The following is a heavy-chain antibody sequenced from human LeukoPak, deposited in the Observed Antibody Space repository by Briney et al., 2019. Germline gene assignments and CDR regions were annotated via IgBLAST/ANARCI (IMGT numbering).Heavy chain of an antibody. V-gene: IGHV4-59*08. CDR2: IYYSGTT. Sequence: SETLSLTCTVSGGSISSSYWSWIRQAPGKGLEWIGYIYYSGTTKYNPSLMGRVSISVDTSKNQFSLRLSSVAAADTAVYYCARHGGSYFYYWGQGTLVTVSS. J-gene: IGHJ4*02. CDR1: GGSISSSY. D-gene: IGHD1-26*01. CDR3: ARHGGSYFYY.